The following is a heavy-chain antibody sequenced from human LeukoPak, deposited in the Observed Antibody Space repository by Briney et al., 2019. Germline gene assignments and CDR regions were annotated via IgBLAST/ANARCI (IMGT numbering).Heavy chain of an antibody. CDR3: ARSSGTYHFDY. V-gene: IGHV3-48*04. CDR1: GFTFSTYN. Sequence: GGSLRLSCAASGFTFSTYNMNWVRQAPGKGLEWVSYISSSSSPIYYADSVKGRFTISRDNAKNSLFLQVNSLRAEDTAVYYCARSSGTYHFDYWGQGALVTVSS. CDR2: ISSSSSPI. J-gene: IGHJ4*02. D-gene: IGHD1-26*01.